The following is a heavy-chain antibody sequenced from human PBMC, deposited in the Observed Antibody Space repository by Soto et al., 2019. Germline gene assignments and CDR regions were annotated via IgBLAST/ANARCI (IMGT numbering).Heavy chain of an antibody. D-gene: IGHD3-16*02. CDR2: ISGSGGST. Sequence: GGSLRLSCAASGFTFSSYAMSWVRQAPGKGLEWVSAISGSGGSTYYADSVKGRFTISRDNSKNTLYLQMNSLRAEDTAVYYCAKDLGGGTYYDYVWGSYRFHDAFDIWGQGTMVTVSS. CDR3: AKDLGGGTYYDYVWGSYRFHDAFDI. V-gene: IGHV3-23*01. J-gene: IGHJ3*02. CDR1: GFTFSSYA.